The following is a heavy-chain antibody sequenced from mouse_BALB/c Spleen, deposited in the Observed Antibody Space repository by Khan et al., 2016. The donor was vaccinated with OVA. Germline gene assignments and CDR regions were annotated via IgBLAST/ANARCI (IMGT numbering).Heavy chain of an antibody. CDR1: GYTFTDYY. CDR2: IYPKNGDT. J-gene: IGHJ1*01. CDR3: ASGLFEV. V-gene: IGHV1-26*01. Sequence: EVQLQQSGPELVKPGASVKMSCKASGYTFTDYYMKWMKQSHGKSLEWIGDIYPKNGDTFYNQKFKGKATLTVDKSSSTTYMQLNSLTSDGSAVYYYASGLFEVWGAGTTVTVSS.